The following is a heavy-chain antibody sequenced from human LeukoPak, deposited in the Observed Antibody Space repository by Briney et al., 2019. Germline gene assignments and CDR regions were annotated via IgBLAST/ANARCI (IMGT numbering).Heavy chain of an antibody. Sequence: ASVKVSCKASGYTFTGYYMHWVRQAPGQGLEWMGWINPNSGGTNYAQKFQGRVTMTRDTSISTAYMELSRLRSEDTAVYYCARDLGVSYSGYDEIFDYWGQGTLVTVSS. D-gene: IGHD5-12*01. CDR3: ARDLGVSYSGYDEIFDY. J-gene: IGHJ4*02. V-gene: IGHV1-2*02. CDR2: INPNSGGT. CDR1: GYTFTGYY.